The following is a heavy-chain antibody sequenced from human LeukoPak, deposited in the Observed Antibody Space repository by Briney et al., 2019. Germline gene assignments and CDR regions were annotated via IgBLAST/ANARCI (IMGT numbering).Heavy chain of an antibody. Sequence: SETLSLTCTVSGGSISSGSYYWGWIRQPAGKGLEWIGRIYTSGSNNYNPSLKSRVTISVDTSKNQFSLKLSSVTAADTAVYYCARWGGKDAFDIWGQGTMVTVSS. J-gene: IGHJ3*02. CDR1: GGSISSGSYY. D-gene: IGHD3-10*01. CDR3: ARWGGKDAFDI. CDR2: IYTSGSN. V-gene: IGHV4-61*02.